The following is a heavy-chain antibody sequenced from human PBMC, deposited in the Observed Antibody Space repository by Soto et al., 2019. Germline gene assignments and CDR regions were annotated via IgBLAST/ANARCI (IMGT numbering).Heavy chain of an antibody. CDR1: GFTFSSND. CDR3: ATRPLLPGAP. V-gene: IGHV3-53*01. D-gene: IGHD3-22*01. Sequence: EVQLVESGGGLIQPGGSLRLSCAASGFTFSSNDMNWVRQAPGKGLEWVSLIYSGGSTYYADSVEGRFTISRDNSKNTLYLKMSSLRAEDTAVYYCATRPLLPGAPWGQGTMVTVSS. J-gene: IGHJ3*01. CDR2: IYSGGST.